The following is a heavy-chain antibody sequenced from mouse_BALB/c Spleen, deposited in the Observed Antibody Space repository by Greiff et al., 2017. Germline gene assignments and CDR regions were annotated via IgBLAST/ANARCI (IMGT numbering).Heavy chain of an antibody. V-gene: IGHV5-12-2*01. J-gene: IGHJ1*01. CDR2: ISNGGGST. Sequence: EVQVVESGGGLVQPGGSLKLSCAASGFTFSSYTMSWVRQTPEKRLEWVAYISNGGGSTYYPDTVKGRFTISRDNAKNTLYLQMSSMKSEYTDMYYCARHGKSGYGLDRYWSYWYFDVWGAGTTVTVAS. D-gene: IGHD2-14*01. CDR1: GFTFSSYT. CDR3: ARHGKSGYGLDRYWSYWYFDV.